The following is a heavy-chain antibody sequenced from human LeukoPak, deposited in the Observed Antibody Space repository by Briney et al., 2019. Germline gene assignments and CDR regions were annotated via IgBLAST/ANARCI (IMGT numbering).Heavy chain of an antibody. CDR2: IIPIFGTA. J-gene: IGHJ2*01. D-gene: IGHD5-18*01. V-gene: IGHV1-69*01. CDR1: GGTFSSYA. CDR3: ARRNTAMAGDWYFDL. Sequence: ASVKVSCKASGGTFSSYAISWVRQAPGQGLEWMGGIIPIFGTANYAQKFQGRVTITADESTSTAYMELSSLRSEDTAVYYCARRNTAMAGDWYFDLWGRGTLVTVSS.